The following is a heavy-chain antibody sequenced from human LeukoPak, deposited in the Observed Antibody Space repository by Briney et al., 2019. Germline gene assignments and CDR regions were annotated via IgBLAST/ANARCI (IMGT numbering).Heavy chain of an antibody. V-gene: IGHV4-4*02. CDR3: ASGPVIRWGNIPY. Sequence: SGTLSLTCAVSGASISSTNWWIWVRQPPGKGLEWIGEIYHTETTNYTPSLKSRVTISLDKSENQFSLQLHSVTAADTAISYCASGPVIRWGNIPYWGQGTLVTVSS. J-gene: IGHJ4*02. CDR2: IYHTETT. CDR1: GASISSTNW. D-gene: IGHD3-16*01.